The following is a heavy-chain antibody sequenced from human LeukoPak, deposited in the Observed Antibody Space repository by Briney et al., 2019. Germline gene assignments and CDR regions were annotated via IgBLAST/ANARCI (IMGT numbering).Heavy chain of an antibody. CDR1: GFTFSNYG. CDR2: LQYDGSNK. CDR3: AKDPYCSGGSCYSDGEDY. V-gene: IGHV3-30*02. Sequence: GGSLRLSCAASGFTFSNYGMHWVRQAPGKGLEWVAFLQYDGSNKYYADSVKGRFTISRDNSKNTLYLQMNSLRAEDTAVYYCAKDPYCSGGSCYSDGEDYWGQGTLVTVSS. D-gene: IGHD2-15*01. J-gene: IGHJ4*02.